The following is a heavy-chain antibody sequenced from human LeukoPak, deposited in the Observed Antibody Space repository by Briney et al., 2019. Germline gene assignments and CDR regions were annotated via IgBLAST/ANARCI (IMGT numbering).Heavy chain of an antibody. D-gene: IGHD6-13*01. CDR3: ARGTRIGSSWYAANYYYYMDV. CDR1: GGSFSGYY. J-gene: IGHJ6*03. CDR2: TNHSGST. V-gene: IGHV4-34*01. Sequence: SETLSLTCAVYGGSFSGYYWSWIRQPPGKGLEWIGETNHSGSTNYNPSLKSRVTISVDTSKNQFSLKLSSVTAADTAVYYCARGTRIGSSWYAANYYYYMDVWGKGTTVTVSS.